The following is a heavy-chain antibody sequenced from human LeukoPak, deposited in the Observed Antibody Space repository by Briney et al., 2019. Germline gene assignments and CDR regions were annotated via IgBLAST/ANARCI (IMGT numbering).Heavy chain of an antibody. J-gene: IGHJ5*02. CDR1: GGSISSYY. Sequence: SETLSLTCTVSGGSISSYYWSWIRQPAGTALEWIGRIYTSGTITYNPSLKSRVTMSVDTSKNQFSLKLSSVTAADTAVYYCARDSGTTGEVKFDPWAQGTLVTVSS. V-gene: IGHV4-4*07. D-gene: IGHD3-10*01. CDR2: IYTSGTI. CDR3: ARDSGTTGEVKFDP.